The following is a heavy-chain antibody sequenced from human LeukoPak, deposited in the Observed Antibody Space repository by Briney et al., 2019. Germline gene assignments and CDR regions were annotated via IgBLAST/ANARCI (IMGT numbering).Heavy chain of an antibody. J-gene: IGHJ4*02. CDR1: GFKFDDYA. Sequence: GGSLRLSCAASGFKFDDYAMHWVRQAPGKGLEWVSGISWNSGRIGYADSVKDRFTISRDNAKNSLYLQMNSLRAEDTALYYCAKDIVNYYDSTGYYYEGNYFDYWGQGTLVTVSS. D-gene: IGHD3-22*01. V-gene: IGHV3-9*01. CDR3: AKDIVNYYDSTGYYYEGNYFDY. CDR2: ISWNSGRI.